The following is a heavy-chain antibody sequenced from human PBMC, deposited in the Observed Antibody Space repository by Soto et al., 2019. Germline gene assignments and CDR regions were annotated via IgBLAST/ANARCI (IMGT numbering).Heavy chain of an antibody. Sequence: QVQLQESGPGLVKPSQTLSLTCTVSGGSINSGDSYWSWIRQPPGKGLEWIGYISYSGSTYYNPSLTSRVTISVDTSKNQFSLKLRSVTAADTAVYYCARGDYGDYVWFDPWGQGTLVTVSS. J-gene: IGHJ5*02. V-gene: IGHV4-30-4*01. CDR2: ISYSGST. D-gene: IGHD4-17*01. CDR3: ARGDYGDYVWFDP. CDR1: GGSINSGDSY.